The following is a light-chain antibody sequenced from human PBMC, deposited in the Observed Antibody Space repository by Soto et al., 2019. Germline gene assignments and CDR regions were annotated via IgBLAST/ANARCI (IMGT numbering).Light chain of an antibody. CDR1: QSISSY. CDR2: AAS. Sequence: DLQMTQSPSSLSASVGDRVTITCRASQSISSYLNWYQQKPGKAPQLLIYAASSLQSGVPSRFSGSGSGTDFTLTISSLQPEDFATYYCQQSYSTPQTFGGGTKVEIK. J-gene: IGKJ4*01. CDR3: QQSYSTPQT. V-gene: IGKV1-39*01.